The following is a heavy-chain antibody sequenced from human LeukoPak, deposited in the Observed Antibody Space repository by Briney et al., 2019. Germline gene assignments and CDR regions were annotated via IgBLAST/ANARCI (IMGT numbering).Heavy chain of an antibody. CDR1: GGSISSYY. Sequence: SETLSLTCTVSGGSISSYYWSWIRQPAGKGLEWIGRIYTSGSTNYNPSLKSRVTMSVDTSKNQFSLKLSSVTAADTAVYYCARLPTTVKKNYYYGMDVWGQGTTVTVSS. J-gene: IGHJ6*02. V-gene: IGHV4-4*07. D-gene: IGHD4-17*01. CDR3: ARLPTTVKKNYYYGMDV. CDR2: IYTSGST.